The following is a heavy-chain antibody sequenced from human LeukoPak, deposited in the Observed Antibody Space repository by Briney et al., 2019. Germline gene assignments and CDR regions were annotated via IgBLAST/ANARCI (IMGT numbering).Heavy chain of an antibody. V-gene: IGHV4-38-2*02. J-gene: IGHJ4*02. Sequence: SETLSLTCTVSGYSISSGYYWGWIRQPPGKGLEWIGSIYHSGSTYYNPSLKSRVTISVDTSKNQFSLKLSSVTAADTAVYYCATRTSGVGSSTSFDYWGQGTLVTVSS. CDR3: ATRTSGVGSSTSFDY. D-gene: IGHD2-2*01. CDR2: IYHSGST. CDR1: GYSISSGYY.